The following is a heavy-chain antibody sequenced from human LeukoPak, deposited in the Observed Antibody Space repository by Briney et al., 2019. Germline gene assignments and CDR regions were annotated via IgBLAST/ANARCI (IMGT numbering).Heavy chain of an antibody. CDR1: YD. D-gene: IGHD6-19*01. Sequence: YDMHWVRQAPGKGLEWVAVTSYDGGNDIYADSVKGRFTISRDNSKNTLYLQMNGLRHEDTAVYFCARAAAVTGAFRDNWFDPWGQGTLVTVSS. V-gene: IGHV3-30*04. CDR3: ARAAAVTGAFRDNWFDP. CDR2: TSYDGGND. J-gene: IGHJ5*02.